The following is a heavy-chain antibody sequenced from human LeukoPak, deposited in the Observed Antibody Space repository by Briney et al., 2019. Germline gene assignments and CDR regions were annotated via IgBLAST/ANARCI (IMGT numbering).Heavy chain of an antibody. Sequence: SGPTLVNPTQTLTLTCTFSGFSLSTSGMRVSWIRQPPGKALEWLARIYWDDDKFYSTSLKTRPTISKDTSKNQVVLTMTNMDPVDTATYYCARIRDCSSTSCYDGGTFDYWGQGTLVTVSS. CDR3: ARIRDCSSTSCYDGGTFDY. D-gene: IGHD2-2*01. CDR1: GFSLSTSGMR. CDR2: IYWDDDK. V-gene: IGHV2-70*04. J-gene: IGHJ4*02.